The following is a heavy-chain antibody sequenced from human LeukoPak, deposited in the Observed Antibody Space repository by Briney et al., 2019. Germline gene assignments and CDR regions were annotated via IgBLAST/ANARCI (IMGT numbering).Heavy chain of an antibody. CDR3: ARGSDVSDY. V-gene: IGHV3-48*01. Sequence: PGGSLRLSCAASGFTFSSYWMSWVRQAPGKGLEWVSYITSGSTTIYYADSVKGRFTISRDNAKNSLYLQMNSLRAEDTAVYYCARGSDVSDYWGQGTLVTVSS. CDR1: GFTFSSYW. J-gene: IGHJ4*02. CDR2: ITSGSTTI. D-gene: IGHD2-15*01.